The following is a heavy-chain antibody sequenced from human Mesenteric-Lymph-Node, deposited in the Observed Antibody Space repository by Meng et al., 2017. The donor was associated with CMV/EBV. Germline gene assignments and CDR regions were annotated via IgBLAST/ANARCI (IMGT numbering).Heavy chain of an antibody. D-gene: IGHD2-2*01. CDR3: TRDVLVVEPAARYYYGMDV. CDR2: VSSSSSSI. Sequence: GESLKISCAASGFSFSSYSMNWVRQAPGKGLEWLSYVSSSSSSIYYAASVKGRFTISRDNAKNTLYLQMNSLRAEDTAVYYCTRDVLVVEPAARYYYGMDVWGQGTTVTVSS. J-gene: IGHJ6*02. V-gene: IGHV3-48*04. CDR1: GFSFSSYS.